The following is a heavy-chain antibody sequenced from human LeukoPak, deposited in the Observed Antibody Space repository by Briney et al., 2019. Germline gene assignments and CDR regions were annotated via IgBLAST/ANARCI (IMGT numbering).Heavy chain of an antibody. Sequence: GASVKVSCKSSGYTFTTYPLNRVRQAPGQGLEWMGWIDTNTGSPTYAQGLTGRFVFSLDTSVSTAFLQINSLKAEDTALYYCVRGMDTTGYFSYWGQGTLVTVSS. CDR3: VRGMDTTGYFSY. D-gene: IGHD3-22*01. V-gene: IGHV7-4-1*02. J-gene: IGHJ4*02. CDR1: GYTFTTYP. CDR2: IDTNTGSP.